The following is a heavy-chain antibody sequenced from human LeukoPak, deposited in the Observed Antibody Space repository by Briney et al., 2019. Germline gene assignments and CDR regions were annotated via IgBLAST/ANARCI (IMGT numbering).Heavy chain of an antibody. CDR2: ISSSSSYT. D-gene: IGHD2-15*01. CDR3: VRVVAVVDTNRRFFDY. Sequence: GGSLRLSCAASGFTFSDYYMSWIRQAPGKGLEWISYISSSSSYTNYADSVKGRFTISRDNAKNSLYLQMTSLRAEDTAVYYCVRVVAVVDTNRRFFDYWGQGTLVTVSS. V-gene: IGHV3-11*05. J-gene: IGHJ4*02. CDR1: GFTFSDYY.